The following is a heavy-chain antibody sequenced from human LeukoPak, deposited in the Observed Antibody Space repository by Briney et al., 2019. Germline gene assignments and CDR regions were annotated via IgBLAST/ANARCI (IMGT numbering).Heavy chain of an antibody. Sequence: PSETLSLTCTVSGGSISSGDYYWSWIRQPPGKGLERIGYIYYSGSTYYNPSLKSRVTISVDTSKNQFSLNLSSVTAADTAVYYCARSTYCSGGSCYLPFDYWGQGTLVTVSS. J-gene: IGHJ4*02. V-gene: IGHV4-30-4*01. D-gene: IGHD2-15*01. CDR3: ARSTYCSGGSCYLPFDY. CDR1: GGSISSGDYY. CDR2: IYYSGST.